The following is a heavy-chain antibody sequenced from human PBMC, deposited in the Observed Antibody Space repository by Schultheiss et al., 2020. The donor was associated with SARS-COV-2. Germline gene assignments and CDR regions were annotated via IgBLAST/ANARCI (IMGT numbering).Heavy chain of an antibody. Sequence: ASVKVSCKASGYTFTSYDINWVRQATGQGLEWMGWINPNSGGTNYAQKFQGRVTMTRDTSISTAYMELSRLRSDDTAVYYCARDKAGGSYFVSPWGQGTLVTVSS. J-gene: IGHJ5*02. D-gene: IGHD1-26*01. CDR3: ARDKAGGSYFVSP. V-gene: IGHV1-2*02. CDR1: GYTFTSYD. CDR2: INPNSGGT.